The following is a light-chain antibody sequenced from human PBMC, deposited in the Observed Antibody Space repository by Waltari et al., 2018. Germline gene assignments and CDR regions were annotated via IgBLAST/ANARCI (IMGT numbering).Light chain of an antibody. J-gene: IGKJ4*01. Sequence: DIVMTQSPDSLAVSLGGRATVNCKSSQTVLYSSNKKKYLAWYQQKPGQPPKLLIYWASTRESGVPDRFSGSGSGTDFTLTISSLQAEDVAVYYCQQYYSTPLTFGGGTKVEIK. CDR1: QTVLYSSNKKKY. CDR3: QQYYSTPLT. V-gene: IGKV4-1*01. CDR2: WAS.